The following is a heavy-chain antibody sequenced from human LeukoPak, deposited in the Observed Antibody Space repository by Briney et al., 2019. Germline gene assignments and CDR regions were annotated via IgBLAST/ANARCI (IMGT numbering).Heavy chain of an antibody. V-gene: IGHV3-23*01. Sequence: GGSLRLSCAASGFTFSSYAMSWVRQAPGKGLEWVSATSGSGGSTYYADSVKGRFTISRDNSKNTLYLQMNSLRAEDTAVYYCAKSLEDSSGFDYWGQGTLVTVSS. CDR3: AKSLEDSSGFDY. CDR1: GFTFSSYA. J-gene: IGHJ4*02. CDR2: TSGSGGST. D-gene: IGHD3-22*01.